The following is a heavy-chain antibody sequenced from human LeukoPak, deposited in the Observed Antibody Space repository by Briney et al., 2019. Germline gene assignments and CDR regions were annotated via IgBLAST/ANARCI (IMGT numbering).Heavy chain of an antibody. CDR3: ARVAVDTAMVTLDY. CDR2: IYYSGST. J-gene: IGHJ4*02. V-gene: IGHV4-39*07. CDR1: GGSISSTGYY. Sequence: SETLSLTCTVSGGSISSTGYYWGWIRQPPGKGLEWIGSIYYSGSTYYNPSLKSRVAISVDTSKNQFSLKLNSVTAADTAVYYCARVAVDTAMVTLDYWGQGTLVTVSS. D-gene: IGHD5-18*01.